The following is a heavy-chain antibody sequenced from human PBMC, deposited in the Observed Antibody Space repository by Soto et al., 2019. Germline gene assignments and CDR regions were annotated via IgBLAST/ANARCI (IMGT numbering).Heavy chain of an antibody. CDR3: ARGKSVVVTAIRRYYYYGMDV. D-gene: IGHD2-21*02. Sequence: QVQLVQSGAEVKKPGSSVKVSCKASGGTFSSYAISWVRQAPGQGLEWMGGIIPIFGTANYAQKFQGRVTITADESTXXAXMXXSSLRSEDTAVYYCARGKSVVVTAIRRYYYYGMDVWGQGTTVTVSS. V-gene: IGHV1-69*12. CDR1: GGTFSSYA. CDR2: IIPIFGTA. J-gene: IGHJ6*02.